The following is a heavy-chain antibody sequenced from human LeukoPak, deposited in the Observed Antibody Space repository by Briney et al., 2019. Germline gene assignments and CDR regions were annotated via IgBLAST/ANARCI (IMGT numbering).Heavy chain of an antibody. CDR1: GFIYNNNA. Sequence: GGSLRLSCDACGFIYNNNAMDWVRQVPGKGLEWVSGILGGGGATYYADSVKGRFTISRDNSKNTVYLQMTSLTAEDTAVYYCARERGGTNLLPLPIDYWGQGTLVAVSS. CDR2: ILGGGGAT. D-gene: IGHD1-1*01. CDR3: ARERGGTNLLPLPIDY. V-gene: IGHV3-23*01. J-gene: IGHJ4*02.